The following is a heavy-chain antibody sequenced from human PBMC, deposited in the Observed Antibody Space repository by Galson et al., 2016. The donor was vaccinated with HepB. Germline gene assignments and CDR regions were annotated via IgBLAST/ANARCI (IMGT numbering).Heavy chain of an antibody. V-gene: IGHV3-23*01. Sequence: SLRLSCAASGLTFINYAMSWVRQAPGKGLAWVAVISGSSTSTYYADSVKGRFTISRDNSKNTVYLQMDSLRAEDTAVYYCAKSRTTTAVGTRVDCWGQGTQVSVSS. J-gene: IGHJ4*02. D-gene: IGHD6-13*01. CDR3: AKSRTTTAVGTRVDC. CDR1: GLTFINYA. CDR2: ISGSSTST.